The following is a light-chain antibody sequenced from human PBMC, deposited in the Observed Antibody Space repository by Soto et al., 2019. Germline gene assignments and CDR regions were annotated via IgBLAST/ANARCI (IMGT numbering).Light chain of an antibody. CDR2: GSS. J-gene: IGKJ3*01. CDR1: QSVGTSY. V-gene: IGKV3-20*01. CDR3: QQYGRSPFS. Sequence: EIVLTQSPATLSLSPGERATLSCRASQSVGTSYLAWYQQRPGQAPRLLISGSSTRAAGIPDRFSGSGSGTESTLTITRLEPEDFAVYYCQQYGRSPFSFGPGTKVDF.